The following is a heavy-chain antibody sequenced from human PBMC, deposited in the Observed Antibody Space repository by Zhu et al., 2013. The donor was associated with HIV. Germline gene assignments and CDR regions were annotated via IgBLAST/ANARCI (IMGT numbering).Heavy chain of an antibody. CDR2: IYYSGST. D-gene: IGHD3-9*01. CDR1: GGSISSSSYY. J-gene: IGHJ5*02. V-gene: IGHV4-39*07. Sequence: VQLQESGPGLVKPSETLSLTCTVSGGSISSSSYYWGWIRQPPGKGLEWIGSIYYSGSTYYNPSLKSRVTISVDTSKNQFSLKLSSVTAADTAVYYCASMVLRYFDGRWFDPWGQGTLVTVSS. CDR3: ASMVLRYFDGRWFDP.